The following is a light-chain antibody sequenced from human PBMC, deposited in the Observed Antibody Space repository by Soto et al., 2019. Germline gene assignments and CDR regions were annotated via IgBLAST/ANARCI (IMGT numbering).Light chain of an antibody. Sequence: ALTQPPSASGSPGQSVTISCTGTSSDVGGYNYVSWYQQHPGKAPKLMIYEVSKRPSGVPDRFSGSKSGNTASLTVSGLQAEDEADYYCSSYAGSNTPVLFGGGTKVTVL. CDR1: SSDVGGYNY. CDR3: SSYAGSNTPVL. CDR2: EVS. J-gene: IGLJ2*01. V-gene: IGLV2-8*01.